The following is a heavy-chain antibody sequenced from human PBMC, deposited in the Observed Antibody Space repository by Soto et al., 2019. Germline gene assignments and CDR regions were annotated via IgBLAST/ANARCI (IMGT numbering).Heavy chain of an antibody. V-gene: IGHV3-23*01. J-gene: IGHJ4*02. D-gene: IGHD6-13*01. CDR1: GFTFSSYA. Sequence: GGSLRLSCAASGFTFSSYAMSWVRQAPGKGLEWVSAISGSGGSTYYADSVKGRFTISRDNSKNTLYLQMNSLRAEDTAVYYCAKSVRGSSSWPYYFDYWGQGTLSPSPQ. CDR2: ISGSGGST. CDR3: AKSVRGSSSWPYYFDY.